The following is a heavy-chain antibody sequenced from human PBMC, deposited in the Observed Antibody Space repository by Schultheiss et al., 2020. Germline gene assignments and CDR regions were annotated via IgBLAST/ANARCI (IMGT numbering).Heavy chain of an antibody. V-gene: IGHV1-69*13. CDR2: IIPIFGTA. CDR1: GYTFTSYG. CDR3: ARDGYSNYYYYMDV. Sequence: SVKVSCKASGYTFTSYGISWVRQAPGQGLEWMGGIIPIFGTANYAQKFQGRVTITADESTSTAYMELSSLRSEDTAVYYCARDGYSNYYYYMDVWGKGTTVTVSS. D-gene: IGHD4-11*01. J-gene: IGHJ6*03.